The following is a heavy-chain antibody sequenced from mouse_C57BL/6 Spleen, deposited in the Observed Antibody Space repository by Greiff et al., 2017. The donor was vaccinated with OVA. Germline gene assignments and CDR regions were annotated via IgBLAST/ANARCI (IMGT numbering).Heavy chain of an antibody. CDR1: GYSITSGYY. V-gene: IGHV3-6*01. Sequence: EVQVVESGPGLVKPSQSLSLTCSVTGYSITSGYYWNWIRQFPGNKLEWMGYISYDGSNNYNPSLKNRISITRDTSKNQFFLKLNSVTTEDTASYYCGDAMDYWGQGTSVTVSS. CDR3: GDAMDY. CDR2: ISYDGSN. J-gene: IGHJ4*01.